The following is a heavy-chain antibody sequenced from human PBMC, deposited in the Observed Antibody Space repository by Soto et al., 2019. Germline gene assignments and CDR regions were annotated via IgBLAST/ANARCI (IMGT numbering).Heavy chain of an antibody. V-gene: IGHV3-23*01. CDR2: IRGSGDRA. J-gene: IGHJ4*02. Sequence: GRSLRLSCAASGFTFRSYAMNWVRQAPGKGPEWVSGIRGSGDRAYHANSVKGRFTISRDNSKNTLYLQVNSLRAEDTAVYYCTKGYGASHSPVDYWGQGTQVTV. CDR1: GFTFRSYA. CDR3: TKGYGASHSPVDY. D-gene: IGHD5-12*01.